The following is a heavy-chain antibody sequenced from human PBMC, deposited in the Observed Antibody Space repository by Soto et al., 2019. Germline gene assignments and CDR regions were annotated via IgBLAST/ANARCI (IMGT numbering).Heavy chain of an antibody. V-gene: IGHV3-15*07. CDR3: YAYHVAN. D-gene: IGHD3-10*02. CDR1: GFTFTNAW. J-gene: IGHJ4*02. Sequence: EVQLVESGGGLVKPGGSLRLSCAASGFTFTNAWMNWVRQAPGKGLEWVGRIKSKTDGGTTDYAAPVKGRFTISRDDSKDTLYLDMNSLKTEDTAVYYFYAYHVANWGQGTLVTVSS. CDR2: IKSKTDGGTT.